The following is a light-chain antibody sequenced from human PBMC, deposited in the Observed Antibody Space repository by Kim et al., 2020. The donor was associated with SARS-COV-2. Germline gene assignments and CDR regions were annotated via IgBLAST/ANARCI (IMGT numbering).Light chain of an antibody. CDR3: QVWDSGSAHVV. V-gene: IGLV3-21*03. CDR2: DNI. Sequence: APGKTATITGGGESIGRRNVHWNQQKPGPAPVVVVYDNIDRPSGIPERFSGSNSGNTATLTISRVDAGDEADYFCQVWDSGSAHVVFGGGTQLTVL. J-gene: IGLJ2*01. CDR1: SIGRRN.